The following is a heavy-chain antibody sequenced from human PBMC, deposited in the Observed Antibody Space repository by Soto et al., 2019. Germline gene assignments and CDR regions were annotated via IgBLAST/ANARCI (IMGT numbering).Heavy chain of an antibody. CDR3: VRVILGYSEYYCVHLDYHAY. CDR2: IYYSGST. Sequence: PSETLSLTCTVSGGSISSYYWSWIRQPPGKGLEWIGYIYYSGSTNYNPSLKSRVTISVDTSKNQFSLKLSSVTAADTAVYYCVRVILGYSEYYCVHLDYHAYSRQGTLVTVS. CDR1: GGSISSYY. D-gene: IGHD1-26*01. J-gene: IGHJ4*01. V-gene: IGHV4-59*01.